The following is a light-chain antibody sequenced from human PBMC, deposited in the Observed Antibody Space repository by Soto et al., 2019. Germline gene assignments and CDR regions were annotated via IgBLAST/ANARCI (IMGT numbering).Light chain of an antibody. V-gene: IGKV3-20*01. CDR2: GAS. CDR3: QQYSKSPPT. Sequence: ETVLTQSPGTLSLSPGERVTLSCRASQYVTSSFLAWYQQQPGQAPRLLIYGASTRATGISDRFSGSGSGTDFTLTISRLEPEDFAVYFCQQYSKSPPTFGQGTKVEIK. J-gene: IGKJ1*01. CDR1: QYVTSSF.